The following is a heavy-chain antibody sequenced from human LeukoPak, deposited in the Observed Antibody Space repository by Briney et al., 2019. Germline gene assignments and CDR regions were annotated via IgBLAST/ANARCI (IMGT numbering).Heavy chain of an antibody. CDR2: IYYSGST. Sequence: PSETLSLTCTVSGGSISSYYWSWIWQPPGKGLEWIGYIYYSGSTNYNPSLKSRVTISVDTSKNQFSLKLSSVTAADTAVYYCARVDYGDYLNWFDPWGQGTLVTVSS. V-gene: IGHV4-59*01. CDR1: GGSISSYY. CDR3: ARVDYGDYLNWFDP. J-gene: IGHJ5*02. D-gene: IGHD4-17*01.